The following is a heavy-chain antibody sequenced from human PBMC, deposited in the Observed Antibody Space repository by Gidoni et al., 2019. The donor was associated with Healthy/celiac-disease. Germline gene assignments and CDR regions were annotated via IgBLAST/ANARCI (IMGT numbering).Heavy chain of an antibody. V-gene: IGHV4-34*01. CDR3: ARGGAAAGILYYYYYYMDV. J-gene: IGHJ6*03. D-gene: IGHD6-13*01. CDR2: INHSGST. Sequence: QVQLQQWGAGLLKPSETLSLTCAVYDGSLSGYYWSWIRQPPGKGLEWIGEINHSGSTNYNPSLKSRVTISVDTSKNQFSLKLSSVTAADTAVYYCARGGAAAGILYYYYYYMDVWGKGTTVTVSS. CDR1: DGSLSGYY.